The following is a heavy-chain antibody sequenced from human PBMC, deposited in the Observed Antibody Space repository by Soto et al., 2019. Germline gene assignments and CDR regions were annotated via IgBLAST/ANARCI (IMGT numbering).Heavy chain of an antibody. CDR3: ARIGYSFSGWFDP. J-gene: IGHJ5*02. Sequence: SSETLSLTCAVYGGSFSGSYWSWIRQPPGKGLEWIGDINHSGSTNYSPSLKSRVTISVDTSKNQFSLKLSSVTAADTAVYYCARIGYSFSGWFDPCGQGTLVTVSS. D-gene: IGHD2-15*01. CDR1: GGSFSGSY. V-gene: IGHV4-34*01. CDR2: INHSGST.